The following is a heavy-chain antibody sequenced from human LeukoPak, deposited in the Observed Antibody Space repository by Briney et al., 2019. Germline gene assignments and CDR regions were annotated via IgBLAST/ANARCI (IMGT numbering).Heavy chain of an antibody. CDR2: INSDGSST. CDR3: ARGLLTQSTVTLGY. V-gene: IGHV3-74*01. D-gene: IGHD4-17*01. Sequence: PGGSLRLSCTVSGFTVSSNSMSWVRQAPGKGLVWVSRINSDGSSTSYADSVKGRFTISRDNAKNTLYLQMDNLRAEDTAVYYCARGLLTQSTVTLGYWGQGTLVTVSS. CDR1: GFTVSSNS. J-gene: IGHJ4*02.